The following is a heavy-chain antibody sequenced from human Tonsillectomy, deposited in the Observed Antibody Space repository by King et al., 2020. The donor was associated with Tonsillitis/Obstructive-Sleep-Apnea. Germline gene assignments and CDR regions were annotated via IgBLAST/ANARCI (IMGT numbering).Heavy chain of an antibody. J-gene: IGHJ6*03. Sequence: VQLVESGGGVVRPGGSLRLSCAASGFTFDDYGMSWVRQAPGKGLEWVTGTNSNGGSTGYADSVKGRFTISRDNAKNSLYLQMNSLRAEDTALYYCARDGAITNYYYYYMDVWGKGTTVTVSS. CDR3: ARDGAITNYYYYYMDV. D-gene: IGHD1-20*01. CDR2: TNSNGGST. CDR1: GFTFDDYG. V-gene: IGHV3-20*04.